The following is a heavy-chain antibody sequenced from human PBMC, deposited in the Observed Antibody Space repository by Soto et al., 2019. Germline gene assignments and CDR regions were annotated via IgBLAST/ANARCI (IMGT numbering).Heavy chain of an antibody. V-gene: IGHV3-30*18. CDR3: AKVSHSYGSFSEFDY. Sequence: GGSLRLSCAASGFTFSSYGMHWVRQAPGKGLEWVAVISYDGSNKYYADSVKGRFTISRDNSKNTLYLQMNSLRAEDTAVYYCAKVSHSYGSFSEFDYWGQGTLVTVSS. CDR2: ISYDGSNK. D-gene: IGHD5-18*01. J-gene: IGHJ4*02. CDR1: GFTFSSYG.